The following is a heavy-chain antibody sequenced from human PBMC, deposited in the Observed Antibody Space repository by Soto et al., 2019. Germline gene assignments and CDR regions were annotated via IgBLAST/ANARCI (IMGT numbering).Heavy chain of an antibody. CDR3: ASLFGWGNDYYDILTGYHTFPDH. V-gene: IGHV3-30-3*01. J-gene: IGHJ4*02. CDR2: ISYDGSNK. Sequence: PGGSLRLSCAASGFTFSSYAMHWVRQAPGKGLEWVAVISYDGSNKYYADSVKGRFTISSDNSKNTLYLQMNSLRAEETAVYYCASLFGWGNDYYDILTGYHTFPDHGCQGTLVTGCS. CDR1: GFTFSSYA. D-gene: IGHD3-9*01.